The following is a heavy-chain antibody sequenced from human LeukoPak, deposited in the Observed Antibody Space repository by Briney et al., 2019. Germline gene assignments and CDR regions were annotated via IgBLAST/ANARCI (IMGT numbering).Heavy chain of an antibody. CDR2: ISYDGGTK. Sequence: PGGSLRNPCAASGFTFSSHGMQWARQAPGKGLEWVAVISYDGGTKYYADSVKGRFTISRDNSKSTLFLQMNSLRAEDTAVYYCAKESGIMSYGAFFPHWGQGTLVTVSS. D-gene: IGHD4-17*01. V-gene: IGHV3-30*18. CDR1: GFTFSSHG. CDR3: AKESGIMSYGAFFPH. J-gene: IGHJ1*01.